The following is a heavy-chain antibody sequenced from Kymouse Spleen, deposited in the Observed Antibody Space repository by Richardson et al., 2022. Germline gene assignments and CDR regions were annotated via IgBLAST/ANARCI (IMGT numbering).Heavy chain of an antibody. J-gene: IGHJ4*02. V-gene: IGHV4-34*01. CDR3: ARVYSSSWSFDY. Sequence: QVQLQQWGAGLLKPSETLSLTCAVYGGSFSGYYWSWIRQPPGKGLEWIGEINHSGSTNYNPSLKSRVTISVDTSKNQFSLKLSSVTAADTAVYYCARVYSSSWSFDYWGQGTLVTVSS. CDR2: INHSGST. CDR1: GGSFSGYY. D-gene: IGHD6-13*01.